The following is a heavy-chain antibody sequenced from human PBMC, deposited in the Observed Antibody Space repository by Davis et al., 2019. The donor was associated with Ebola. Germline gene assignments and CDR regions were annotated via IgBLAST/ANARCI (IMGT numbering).Heavy chain of an antibody. Sequence: ASVKVSCKASTYTFSTYTISWVRQAPGQGLEWMGWISAYSGNTNYAQNLQDRITMTTDTSTSTAYMELRSLRSDDTAVYYCARDPSALFDWLLGGWFDPWGQGTLVTVSS. J-gene: IGHJ5*02. CDR2: ISAYSGNT. D-gene: IGHD3-9*01. CDR3: ARDPSALFDWLLGGWFDP. V-gene: IGHV1-18*01. CDR1: TYTFSTYT.